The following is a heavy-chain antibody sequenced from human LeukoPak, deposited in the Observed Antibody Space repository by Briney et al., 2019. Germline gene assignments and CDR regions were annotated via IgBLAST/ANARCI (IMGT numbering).Heavy chain of an antibody. J-gene: IGHJ6*02. D-gene: IGHD2-15*01. CDR1: GCTFISYW. V-gene: IGHV3-7*01. Sequence: GGSLRLSCAASGCTFISYWMSWVRQAPGKGLEWVANINPDGWEKYYVDSVKGRLTTYRDKAKNSLYLQMNSLRAEDTAVYYCARRQVVAATLNYYDYGMDVRGQRATVTVSS. CDR2: INPDGWEK. CDR3: ARRQVVAATLNYYDYGMDV.